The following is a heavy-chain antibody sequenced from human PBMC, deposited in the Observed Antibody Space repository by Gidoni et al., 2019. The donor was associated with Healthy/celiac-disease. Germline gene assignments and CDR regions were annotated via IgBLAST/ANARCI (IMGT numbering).Heavy chain of an antibody. CDR2: SSWDGGST. Sequence: EVQLVESGGVVVQPGGSLRLSCAASGFTFDDYAMHWVRQAPGKGLEWVSLSSWDGGSTYYADSVKGRFTISRDNSKNSLYLQMNSLRAEDTALYYCAKDIAAVADPYYFDYWGQGTLVTVSS. D-gene: IGHD6-19*01. J-gene: IGHJ4*02. CDR3: AKDIAAVADPYYFDY. V-gene: IGHV3-43D*04. CDR1: GFTFDDYA.